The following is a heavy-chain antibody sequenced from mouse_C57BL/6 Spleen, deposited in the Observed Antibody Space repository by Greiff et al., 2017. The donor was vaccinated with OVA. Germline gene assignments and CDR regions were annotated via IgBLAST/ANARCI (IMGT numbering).Heavy chain of an antibody. CDR2: IYPGDGDT. V-gene: IGHV1-82*01. CDR1: GYAFSSSW. D-gene: IGHD1-1*01. Sequence: VKLQESGPELVKPGASVKISCKASGYAFSSSWMNWVKQRPGKGLEWIGRIYPGDGDTNYNGKFKGKATLTADKSSSTAYMQLSSLTSEDSAVYFCARDSPPTGGFAYWGQGTLVTVSA. CDR3: ARDSPPTGGFAY. J-gene: IGHJ3*01.